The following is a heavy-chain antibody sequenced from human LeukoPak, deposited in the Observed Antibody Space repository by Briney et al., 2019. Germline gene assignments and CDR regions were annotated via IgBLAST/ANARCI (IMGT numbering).Heavy chain of an antibody. D-gene: IGHD6-19*01. Sequence: GGPLRLSCAASGFTFSSYAMHWVRQAPGKGLEWVSVISYDGSNIYYADSVKGRFTISRDNSKNTLYLQMNSLRTEDTAVYYCARGPGPAGRSSGWYYFDYWGQGTRLTVSS. CDR3: ARGPGPAGRSSGWYYFDY. J-gene: IGHJ4*02. V-gene: IGHV3-30-3*01. CDR1: GFTFSSYA. CDR2: ISYDGSNI.